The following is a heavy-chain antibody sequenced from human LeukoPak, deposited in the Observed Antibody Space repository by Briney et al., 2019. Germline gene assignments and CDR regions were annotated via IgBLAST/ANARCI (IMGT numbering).Heavy chain of an antibody. D-gene: IGHD3-9*01. CDR2: ISYDGSNK. CDR3: ARGHDILTGLGDY. Sequence: GRSLRLSCAASGFTFSSYAMHWVRQAPGKGLEWAAVISYDGSNKYYADSVKGRFTISRDNSKNTLYLQMNSLRAQDTAVYYCARGHDILTGLGDYWGQGTLVTVSS. J-gene: IGHJ4*02. V-gene: IGHV3-30*04. CDR1: GFTFSSYA.